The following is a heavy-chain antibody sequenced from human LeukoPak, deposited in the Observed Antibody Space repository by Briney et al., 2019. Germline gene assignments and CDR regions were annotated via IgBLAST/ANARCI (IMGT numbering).Heavy chain of an antibody. CDR2: IIPIFGTA. Sequence: SVKVSCKASGGTFISYAISWVRQAPGQGLEWMGGIIPIFGTANYAQKFQGRVTITADESTSTAYMELSSLRSEDTAVYYCASAPSIFGVVITTHEYYLDYWGQGTLVTVSS. CDR3: ASAPSIFGVVITTHEYYLDY. CDR1: GGTFISYA. V-gene: IGHV1-69*13. D-gene: IGHD3-3*01. J-gene: IGHJ4*02.